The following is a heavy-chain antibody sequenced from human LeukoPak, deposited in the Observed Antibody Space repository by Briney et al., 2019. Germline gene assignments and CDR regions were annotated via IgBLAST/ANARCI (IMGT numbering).Heavy chain of an antibody. CDR2: IKSKANNYAT. J-gene: IGHJ6*04. CDR3: TRLESGMDV. CDR1: GFSFSGSA. Sequence: GGSLRLSCAASGFSFSGSALHWVRQASGKGLEWVGRIKSKANNYATAYAASVNGSFTVSRDDSKNTAYLQMNSLKTEDPAVYYCTRLESGMDVWGRGTTVTVSS. V-gene: IGHV3-73*01. D-gene: IGHD1-1*01.